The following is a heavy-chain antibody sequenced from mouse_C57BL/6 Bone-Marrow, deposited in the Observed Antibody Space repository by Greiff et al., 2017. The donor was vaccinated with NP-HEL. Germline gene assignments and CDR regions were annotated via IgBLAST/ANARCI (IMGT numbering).Heavy chain of an antibody. CDR2: IYPRDGST. V-gene: IGHV1-78*01. J-gene: IGHJ2*01. CDR1: GYTFTDHT. D-gene: IGHD2-1*01. Sequence: QVQLKESDAELVKPGASVKISCKVSGYTFTDHTIHWMKQRPEQGLEWIGYIYPRDGSTKYNEKFKGKATLTADKSSSTAYMQLNSLTSEDSAVYFCARRRLYYGNYPYFDYWGQGTTLTVSS. CDR3: ARRRLYYGNYPYFDY.